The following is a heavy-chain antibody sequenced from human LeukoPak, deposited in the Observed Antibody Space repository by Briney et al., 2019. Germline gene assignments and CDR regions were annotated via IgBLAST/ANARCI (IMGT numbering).Heavy chain of an antibody. J-gene: IGHJ4*02. CDR2: INPNSGGT. Sequence: ASVEVSCKASGYTFTGCYMHWVRQAPGQGLEWMGWINPNSGGTNYAQKFQGRVTMTRDTSISTAYMELSRLRSDDTAVYYCARADYYYDSSGYYYGYWGQGTLVTVSS. V-gene: IGHV1-2*02. CDR3: ARADYYYDSSGYYYGY. D-gene: IGHD3-22*01. CDR1: GYTFTGCY.